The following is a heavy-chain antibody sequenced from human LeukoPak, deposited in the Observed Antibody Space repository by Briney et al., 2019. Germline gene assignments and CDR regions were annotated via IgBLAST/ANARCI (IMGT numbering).Heavy chain of an antibody. CDR2: ISAYNGNT. CDR3: ARDPLRHYYGSGLFDY. J-gene: IGHJ4*02. Sequence: GASVKVSCKASGYTFTSYGIGWVRQAPGQGLEWMGWISAYNGNTNYAQKLQGRVTMTTDTSTSPAYMELRSLRSDDTAVYYCARDPLRHYYGSGLFDYWGQGTLVTVSS. V-gene: IGHV1-18*01. D-gene: IGHD3-10*01. CDR1: GYTFTSYG.